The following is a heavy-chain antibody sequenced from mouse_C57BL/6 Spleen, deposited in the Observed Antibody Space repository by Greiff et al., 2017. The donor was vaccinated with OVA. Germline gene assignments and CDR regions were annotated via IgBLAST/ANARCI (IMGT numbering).Heavy chain of an antibody. CDR3: ARYDYDGAMDY. J-gene: IGHJ4*01. D-gene: IGHD2-4*01. Sequence: EVMLVESEGGLVQPGSSMKLSCTASGFTFSDYYMAWFRQVPEKGLEWVANINYDGSSTYYLDSLKSRFIISRDNAKNILYLQMSSLKSEDTATYYCARYDYDGAMDYWGQGTSVTVSS. CDR1: GFTFSDYY. CDR2: INYDGSST. V-gene: IGHV5-16*01.